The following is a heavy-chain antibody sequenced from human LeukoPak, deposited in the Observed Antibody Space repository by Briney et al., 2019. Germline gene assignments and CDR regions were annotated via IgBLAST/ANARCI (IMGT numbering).Heavy chain of an antibody. CDR3: ARWYSSGWAFDY. V-gene: IGHV4-59*08. D-gene: IGHD6-19*01. CDR1: GGTISNYY. CDR2: IHYSGNT. Sequence: SETLSLTCTVSGGTISNYYWNWIRQPPGKGLEWVGYIHYSGNTKYNSSLKSRATSSVDTSNNQFSLKLSSVPAADTAVYYCARWYSSGWAFDYWGQGTLVTVSS. J-gene: IGHJ4*02.